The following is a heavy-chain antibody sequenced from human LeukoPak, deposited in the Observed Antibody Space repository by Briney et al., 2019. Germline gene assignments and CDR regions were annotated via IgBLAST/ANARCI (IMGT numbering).Heavy chain of an antibody. V-gene: IGHV4-59*01. D-gene: IGHD3-9*01. CDR1: GGSIRSYY. CDR2: IYNSWST. J-gene: IGHJ4*02. Sequence: PSETLSLTCTVSGGSIRSYYWSWIRQPPGKGLEWIGYIYNSWSTNYNPSFKSRVTISVDTSKNQFSLRLSSVTAADTAVYYCARSPGYYFDYWGQGTLVTVSS. CDR3: ARSPGYYFDY.